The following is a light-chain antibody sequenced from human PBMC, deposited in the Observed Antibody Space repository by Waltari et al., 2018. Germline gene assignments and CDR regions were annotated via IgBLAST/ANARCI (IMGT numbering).Light chain of an antibody. CDR3: SSYAGADTVV. Sequence: QSALPQPPSASGSPGQSVTISCTGTSSDVGGYNYVSWYQQYPDKAPKLMIYEVNKRPSGVPDRFSGSKSGNTASLTVSGLQAEDEADYYCSSYAGADTVVFGGGTKLTVL. CDR1: SSDVGGYNY. V-gene: IGLV2-8*01. CDR2: EVN. J-gene: IGLJ2*01.